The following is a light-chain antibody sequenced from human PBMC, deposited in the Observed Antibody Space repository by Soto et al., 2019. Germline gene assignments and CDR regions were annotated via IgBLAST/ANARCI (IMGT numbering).Light chain of an antibody. CDR3: QQRYSWLRA. CDR1: QSVSSS. J-gene: IGKJ1*01. V-gene: IGKV3-11*01. CDR2: SAD. Sequence: EVLVTQSPDTLSLSPGDTATLSCRASQSVSSSVAWYQNKPGKSPRLLVYSADKRASGIPPRLRGSGYGTDLTITISSTESDDFEIYYCQQRYSWLRAFGQGTKVDIK.